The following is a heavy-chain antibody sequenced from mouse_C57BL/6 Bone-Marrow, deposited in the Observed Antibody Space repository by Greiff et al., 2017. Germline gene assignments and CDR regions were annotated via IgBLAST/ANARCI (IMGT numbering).Heavy chain of an antibody. CDR1: GFTFSNYW. CDR2: IRLKSDNYAT. CDR3: PRSTMVTTDFDY. J-gene: IGHJ2*01. Sequence: DVMLVESGGGLVQPGGSMKLSCVASGFTFSNYWMNWVRQSPEKGLEWVAQIRLKSDNYATHYAESVKGRFTISRDDSKSSVYLQMNNLRAEDTGIYYCPRSTMVTTDFDYWGQGTTLTVSS. V-gene: IGHV6-3*01. D-gene: IGHD2-2*01.